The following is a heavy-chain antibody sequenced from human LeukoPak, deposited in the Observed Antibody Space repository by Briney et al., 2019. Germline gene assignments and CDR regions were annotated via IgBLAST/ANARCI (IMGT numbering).Heavy chain of an antibody. CDR2: ISSSSSYI. CDR1: GFTFSSYS. Sequence: GGSLRLSCAASGFTFSSYSMNWVRQAPGKGLEWVSSISSSSSYIYYADSVKGRFTISRDNAENSLYLQMNSLRAEDTAVYYCAREYSSSWYPYYYYYYMDVWGKGTTVTVSS. D-gene: IGHD6-13*01. J-gene: IGHJ6*03. CDR3: AREYSSSWYPYYYYYYMDV. V-gene: IGHV3-21*01.